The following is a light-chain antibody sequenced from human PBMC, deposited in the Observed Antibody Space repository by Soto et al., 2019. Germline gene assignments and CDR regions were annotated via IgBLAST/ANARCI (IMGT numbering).Light chain of an antibody. CDR1: RDISNY. CDR3: QQNDNLPPLT. Sequence: DIQMTQSPSSLSASVGDRVTITCQASRDISNYLNWYQQKPGKVPKLLIYDASKLETGVPSRFGGSGSGTDFIFTISSLQPEDIATYYCQQNDNLPPLTFGGGTKVEIK. J-gene: IGKJ4*01. V-gene: IGKV1-33*01. CDR2: DAS.